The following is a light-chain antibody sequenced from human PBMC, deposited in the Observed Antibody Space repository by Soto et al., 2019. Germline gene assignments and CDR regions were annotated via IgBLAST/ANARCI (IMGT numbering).Light chain of an antibody. J-gene: IGKJ2*01. CDR1: QSVSSTY. V-gene: IGKV3-20*01. Sequence: EIVLTQSPGTLSLSPGERATLSCRASQSVSSTYIAWYQQNPGQAPRHLIYGASSRATGIPGRFSGSGSRTDYSITISRLAPEDFAVYFCQQYGRSPPFTFVPGNKVEIK. CDR2: GAS. CDR3: QQYGRSPPFT.